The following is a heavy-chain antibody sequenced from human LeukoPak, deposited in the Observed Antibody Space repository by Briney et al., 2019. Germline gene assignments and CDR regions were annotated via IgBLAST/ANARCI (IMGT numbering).Heavy chain of an antibody. CDR3: ARSGSADYGSGSYHPFDY. V-gene: IGHV4-59*01. J-gene: IGHJ4*02. CDR1: GGSISSYY. D-gene: IGHD3-10*01. CDR2: IYYSGST. Sequence: SETLSLTCTVCGGSISSYYWSWIRQPPGKGLEWIGYIYYSGSTNYNPSLKSRVTISVDTSKNQFSLKLSSVTAADTAVYYCARSGSADYGSGSYHPFDYWGQGTLVTVSS.